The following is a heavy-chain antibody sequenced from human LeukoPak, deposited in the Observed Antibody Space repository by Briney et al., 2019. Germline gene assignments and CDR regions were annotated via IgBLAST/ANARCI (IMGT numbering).Heavy chain of an antibody. CDR2: IIPIFGTA. CDR1: GGTFSSYA. Sequence: SVEVSCKASGGTFSSYAISWVRQAPGQGLEWMGGIIPIFGTANYAQKFQGRVTITTDESTSTAYMELSSLRSEDTAVYYCARGWRCSSTSCYLGYYYYYMDVWGKGTTVTVSS. CDR3: ARGWRCSSTSCYLGYYYYYMDV. V-gene: IGHV1-69*05. J-gene: IGHJ6*03. D-gene: IGHD2-2*01.